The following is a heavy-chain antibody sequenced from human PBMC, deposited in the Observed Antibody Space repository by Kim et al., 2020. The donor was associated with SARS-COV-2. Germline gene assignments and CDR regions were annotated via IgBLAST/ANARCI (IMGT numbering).Heavy chain of an antibody. J-gene: IGHJ2*01. V-gene: IGHV3-23*01. CDR1: EFIFSNYA. CDR3: AKDRGGYDPGWYFDL. D-gene: IGHD5-12*01. CDR2: ISGGGGST. Sequence: GGSLRLSCAASEFIFSNYAMSWVRQAPGRGLEWVSAISGGGGSTYYADSMKGRFTISRDNSKDTLSLLMSSLRAEDTAVYYCAKDRGGYDPGWYFDLWGRGTLVTVSS.